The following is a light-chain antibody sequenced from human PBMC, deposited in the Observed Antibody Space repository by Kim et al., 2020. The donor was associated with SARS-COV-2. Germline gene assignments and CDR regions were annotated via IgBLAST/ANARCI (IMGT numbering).Light chain of an antibody. CDR2: GEN. CDR1: SLRTYY. V-gene: IGLV3-19*01. Sequence: SSELTQDPAVSVALGQTVRMTCQGDSLRTYYASWYKQKPGQAPVLVIYGENNRPSGIPDRFSGSSSGNTASLTITGAQAEDEADYFCNSRDSSGNSYFFGTGTKVTVL. J-gene: IGLJ1*01. CDR3: NSRDSSGNSYF.